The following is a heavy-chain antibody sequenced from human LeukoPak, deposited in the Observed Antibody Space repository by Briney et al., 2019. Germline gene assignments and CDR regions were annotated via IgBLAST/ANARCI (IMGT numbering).Heavy chain of an antibody. J-gene: IGHJ4*02. Sequence: GGSLRLSCAASGFTFSSYCMGWVRQTPGKRLECVATICQDGNGRDFVDSVKGRFTISRDNAKNSLYLEMNSLRVDDTAVYYCARWRGLQSEFDHWGQETLVTVSS. D-gene: IGHD5-24*01. CDR3: ARWRGLQSEFDH. CDR1: GFTFSSYC. V-gene: IGHV3-7*01. CDR2: ICQDGNGR.